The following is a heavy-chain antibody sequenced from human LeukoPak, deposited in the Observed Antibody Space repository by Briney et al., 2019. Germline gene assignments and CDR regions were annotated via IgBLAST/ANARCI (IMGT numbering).Heavy chain of an antibody. D-gene: IGHD2-2*01. CDR1: GFTFSNAC. CDR2: IKSKTDGGTT. CDR3: SGDCSSTSCPGY. V-gene: IGHV3-15*01. J-gene: IGHJ4*02. Sequence: AGSLRLSCAAYGFTFSNACMSWVRQAPGKGLEWVGRIKSKTDGGTTDYAAPVKGRFTISRDDSKNTLYLQMNSLKTEDTAVYYCSGDCSSTSCPGYWGQGTLVSVSS.